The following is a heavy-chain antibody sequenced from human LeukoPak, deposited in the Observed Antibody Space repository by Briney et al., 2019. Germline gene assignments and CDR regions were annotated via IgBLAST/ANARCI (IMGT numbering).Heavy chain of an antibody. V-gene: IGHV1-8*01. CDR1: GYTFTSYD. J-gene: IGHJ4*02. CDR3: ARDPYYYDSSGYSDDY. D-gene: IGHD3-22*01. Sequence: ASVKVSCKASGYTFTSYDINWVRPATGQGLEWMGWMIPNSGNTGYAQKFQGRVTMTRNTSISTAYMELSSLRSEDTAVYYCARDPYYYDSSGYSDDYWGQGTLVTVSS. CDR2: MIPNSGNT.